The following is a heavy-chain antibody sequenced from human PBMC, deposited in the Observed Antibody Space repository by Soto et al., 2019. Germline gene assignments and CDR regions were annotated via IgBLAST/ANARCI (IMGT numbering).Heavy chain of an antibody. CDR3: ARMSRDYYYYGMDV. CDR1: GDSISSSKW. Sequence: PSETLSLTCGVSGDSISSSKWWTWVRQTPGNGLEWIGKIDHNGVANYNPSLEGRVTISKDISKNQISLKVTSVTAADSAVCYCARMSRDYYYYGMDVWGQGATVTVSS. V-gene: IGHV4-4*02. CDR2: IDHNGVA. J-gene: IGHJ6*02.